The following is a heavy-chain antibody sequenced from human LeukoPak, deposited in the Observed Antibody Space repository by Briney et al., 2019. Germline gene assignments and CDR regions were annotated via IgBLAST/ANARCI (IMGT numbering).Heavy chain of an antibody. CDR3: ATVNYYDSSGYFFDY. J-gene: IGHJ4*02. CDR2: IIPIFGTA. Sequence: SVKVSCKASGGTFSSYAISWVRQAPGQGLEWMGGIIPIFGTANYAQKFQGRVTITTDESTSTAYMELSSLRSEDTAVYYCATVNYYDSSGYFFDYWGQGTLVTVSS. CDR1: GGTFSSYA. V-gene: IGHV1-69*05. D-gene: IGHD3-22*01.